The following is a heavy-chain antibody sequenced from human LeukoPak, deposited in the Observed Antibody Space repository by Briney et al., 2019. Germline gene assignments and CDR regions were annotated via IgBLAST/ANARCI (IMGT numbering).Heavy chain of an antibody. CDR3: ARDPMTYYDYVWGCYPDYMDV. D-gene: IGHD3-16*02. Sequence: GGSLRLSCAASGFTFSSYSMNWVRQAPGKGLEWVSYISSSSSTKYYADSVKGRFTISRDNAKNSLYLQMNSLRAEDTAVYYCARDPMTYYDYVWGCYPDYMDVWGKGTTVTVSS. J-gene: IGHJ6*03. V-gene: IGHV3-48*04. CDR2: ISSSSSTK. CDR1: GFTFSSYS.